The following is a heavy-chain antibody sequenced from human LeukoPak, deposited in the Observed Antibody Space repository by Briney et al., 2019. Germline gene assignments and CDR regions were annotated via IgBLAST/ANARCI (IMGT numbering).Heavy chain of an antibody. D-gene: IGHD2-15*01. V-gene: IGHV5-10-1*01. CDR1: GYTFRGYW. Sequence: GESLRISCKGSGYTFRGYWISWVRQMPGKGLEWMGKIDPGDSQTIFSPSFQGHVAISVDKSINMAYLQWDRLKASDSAMYYCAVKGVVVGGLDIWGRGTMVTVSS. CDR2: IDPGDSQT. CDR3: AVKGVVVGGLDI. J-gene: IGHJ3*02.